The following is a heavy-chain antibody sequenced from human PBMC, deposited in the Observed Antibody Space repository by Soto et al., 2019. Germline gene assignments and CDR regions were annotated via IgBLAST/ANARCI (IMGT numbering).Heavy chain of an antibody. J-gene: IGHJ4*02. CDR3: ARVSVVVTGAVDY. CDR2: IYYSGST. CDR1: GGSVSSGSYY. D-gene: IGHD2-21*02. Sequence: QVQLQESGPGLVKPSETLSLTCTVSGGSVSSGSYYWSWIRQPPGKGLEWIGYIYYSGSTNYNPSLNSRVTISVDTSKNQCSLKLSSVTAADTAVYYCARVSVVVTGAVDYWGQGTLVTVSS. V-gene: IGHV4-61*01.